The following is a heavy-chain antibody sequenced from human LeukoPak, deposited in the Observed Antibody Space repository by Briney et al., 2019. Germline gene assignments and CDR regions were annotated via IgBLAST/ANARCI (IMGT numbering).Heavy chain of an antibody. CDR1: GFTFSSYS. D-gene: IGHD3-3*01. CDR3: ATSTIFGVVTYYYGMDV. V-gene: IGHV3-21*01. CDR2: ISSSSSYI. Sequence: GGSLRLSCAASGFTFSSYSMTWVRQAPGKGLEWVSSISSSSSYIYYADSVKGRFTISRDNAKNSLYLQMNSLRAEDTAVYYCATSTIFGVVTYYYGMDVWGQGTTVTVSS. J-gene: IGHJ6*02.